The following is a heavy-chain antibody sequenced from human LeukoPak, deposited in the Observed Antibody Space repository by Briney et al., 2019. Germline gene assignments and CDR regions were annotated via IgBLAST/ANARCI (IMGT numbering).Heavy chain of an antibody. V-gene: IGHV3-7*01. Sequence: GGSLRLSCAASGFTFSSYSMNWVRQAPGKGLEWVANIKTDGSEQHYLDSVKGRFHISRDSANNSLSLQMNSLRAEDTAVYYCARGANPDDFWGQGTLVTVSS. CDR3: ARGANPDDF. J-gene: IGHJ4*02. CDR1: GFTFSSYS. CDR2: IKTDGSEQ.